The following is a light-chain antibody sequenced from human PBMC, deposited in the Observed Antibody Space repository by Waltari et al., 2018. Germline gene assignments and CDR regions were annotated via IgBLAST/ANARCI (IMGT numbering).Light chain of an antibody. CDR1: SSDVGGYSY. J-gene: IGLJ3*02. Sequence: QSALTQPASVSGSPGQSITISCTGTSSDVGGYSYVSWYQQQPDKAPKLLIYDVSNLAFGLSNRFSGSKSGNTASLTISGLQADDESDYYCSSFTSKSTWVFGGGTKLTVL. CDR2: DVS. CDR3: SSFTSKSTWV. V-gene: IGLV2-14*03.